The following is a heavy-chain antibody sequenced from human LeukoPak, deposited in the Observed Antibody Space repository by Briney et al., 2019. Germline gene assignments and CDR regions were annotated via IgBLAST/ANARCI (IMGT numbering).Heavy chain of an antibody. V-gene: IGHV3-23*01. Sequence: SGGSLRLSCAASGFTFSSYAMSWVRQAPGKGLEWVSAISGSGGSTYYADSVKGRFTISRDNSKNTLYLQMNSLRAEDTAVYYCARAYCGGDCYSAGYNWFDPWGQGTLVTVSS. CDR1: GFTFSSYA. CDR2: ISGSGGST. CDR3: ARAYCGGDCYSAGYNWFDP. D-gene: IGHD2-21*02. J-gene: IGHJ5*02.